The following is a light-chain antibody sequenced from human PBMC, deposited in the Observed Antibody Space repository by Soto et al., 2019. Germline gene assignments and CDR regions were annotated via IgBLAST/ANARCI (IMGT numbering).Light chain of an antibody. Sequence: QAVVTQEPSLTVSPGGTVTLTYGSSTGAVTSGHYPYWFQQKPGQAPRTLIYDATNKHSWTPARFSGSLLGGKAALTLSGAQPEDEADYYCLLSYSGAYVFGTGTKLTVL. CDR3: LLSYSGAYV. V-gene: IGLV7-46*01. CDR2: DAT. CDR1: TGAVTSGHY. J-gene: IGLJ1*01.